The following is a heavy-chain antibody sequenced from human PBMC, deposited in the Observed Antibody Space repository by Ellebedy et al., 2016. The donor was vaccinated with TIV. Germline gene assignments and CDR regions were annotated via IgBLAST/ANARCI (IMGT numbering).Heavy chain of an antibody. CDR1: GGSISSSSYY. CDR2: IYYSGST. Sequence: MPSETLSLTCTVSGGSISSSSYYWGWIRQPPGKGLEWIGSIYYSGSTYYNPSLKSRVTISVDTSKNQFSLKLSSVTAADTAVYYCARQTGYSSGWYEQYWGQGTLVTVSS. D-gene: IGHD6-19*01. CDR3: ARQTGYSSGWYEQY. V-gene: IGHV4-39*01. J-gene: IGHJ4*02.